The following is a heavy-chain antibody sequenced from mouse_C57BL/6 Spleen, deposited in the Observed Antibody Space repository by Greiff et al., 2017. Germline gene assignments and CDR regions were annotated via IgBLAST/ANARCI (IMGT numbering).Heavy chain of an antibody. Sequence: VQGVESGGGLVKPGGSLKLSCAASGFTFSSYAMSWVRQTPEKRLEWVATISDGGSYTYYPDNVKGRFTISRDNAKNNLYLQMSHLKSEDTAMYYCARENSPFAYWGQGTLVTVSA. V-gene: IGHV5-4*01. CDR3: ARENSPFAY. J-gene: IGHJ3*01. CDR2: ISDGGSYT. CDR1: GFTFSSYA.